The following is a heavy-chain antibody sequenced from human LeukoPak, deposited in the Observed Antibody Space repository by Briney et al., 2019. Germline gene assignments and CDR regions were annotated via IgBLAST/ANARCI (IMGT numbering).Heavy chain of an antibody. CDR2: INPSGGST. CDR3: ARERYSYGYYYYYYYMDV. V-gene: IGHV1-46*01. CDR1: GYTFTSYY. J-gene: IGHJ6*03. D-gene: IGHD5-18*01. Sequence: GASVKVSCKASGYTFTSYYMHWVRQAPGQGLEWMGIINPSGGSTSYAQKFQGRVTMTTDTSTSTAYMELRSLRSGDTAVYYCARERYSYGYYYYYYYMDVWGKGTTVTVSS.